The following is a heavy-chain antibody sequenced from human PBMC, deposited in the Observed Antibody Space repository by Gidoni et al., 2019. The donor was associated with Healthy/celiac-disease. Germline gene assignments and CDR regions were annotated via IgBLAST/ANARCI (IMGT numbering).Heavy chain of an antibody. D-gene: IGHD1-26*01. J-gene: IGHJ4*02. Sequence: EVQLLESGGGLVQPGGSLRLSCAASGFTFSSCAMSWVRQAPGKGLEWVSAISGSGGSTYYADSVKGRFTISRDNSKNTLYLQMNSLRAEDTAVYYCAKTHVEEVGAIYFDYWGQGTLVTVSS. CDR1: GFTFSSCA. CDR3: AKTHVEEVGAIYFDY. V-gene: IGHV3-23*01. CDR2: ISGSGGST.